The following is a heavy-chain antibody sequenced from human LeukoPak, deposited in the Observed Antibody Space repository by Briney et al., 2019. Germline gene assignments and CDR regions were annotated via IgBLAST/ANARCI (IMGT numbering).Heavy chain of an antibody. Sequence: GGSLRLSCAASGFTVHSNYMSWVRQAPGKGLEWVSYISSSGSTIYYADSVKGRFTISRDNAKNSLYLQMTSLRAEDTAVYYCPLELGEGFDYWGQGTLVTVSS. J-gene: IGHJ4*02. V-gene: IGHV3-48*01. CDR2: ISSSGSTI. CDR1: GFTVHSNY. CDR3: PLELGEGFDY. D-gene: IGHD1-7*01.